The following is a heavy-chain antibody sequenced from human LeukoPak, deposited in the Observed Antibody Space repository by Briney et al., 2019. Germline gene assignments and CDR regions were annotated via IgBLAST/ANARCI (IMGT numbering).Heavy chain of an antibody. D-gene: IGHD6-19*01. V-gene: IGHV1-18*01. Sequence: ASVKVSCKASGYTFTSYGISWVRQAPGQGLEWMGWISAYNGNTNYAQKLQGRVTMTTDTSTSTAYMELRSLRSDDTAVYYCARDGSGWYTRGTCDYWGQGTLVTVSS. CDR3: ARDGSGWYTRGTCDY. J-gene: IGHJ4*02. CDR1: GYTFTSYG. CDR2: ISAYNGNT.